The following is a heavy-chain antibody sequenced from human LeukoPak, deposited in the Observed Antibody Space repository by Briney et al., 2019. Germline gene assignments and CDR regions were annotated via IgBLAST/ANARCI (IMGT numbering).Heavy chain of an antibody. D-gene: IGHD1-26*01. Sequence: ASVKVSCKASGYTFTSYGISWVRQAPGQGLEWMGWISGYNDNAIHAQKLQGRVTVTTDTSTSTAYMELRSLRSDDTAVYYCAVGARSNAFDIWGQGTMVTVSS. V-gene: IGHV1-18*01. CDR1: GYTFTSYG. CDR3: AVGARSNAFDI. CDR2: ISGYNDNA. J-gene: IGHJ3*02.